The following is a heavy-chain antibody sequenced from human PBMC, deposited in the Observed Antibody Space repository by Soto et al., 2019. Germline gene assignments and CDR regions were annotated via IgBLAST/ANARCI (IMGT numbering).Heavy chain of an antibody. D-gene: IGHD3-22*01. J-gene: IGHJ4*02. Sequence: QLVESRGGLVQPGGSLRLSCATSGFTFSNSWMTWVRQAPGKGLEWVANIKHDGSEKYYLDSVKGRYTISRDNAKDSLYLQMNSLRAEDTAVYYCARGGWGYFDSGGYLWFDYWGQGTLVTVSS. CDR2: IKHDGSEK. CDR3: ARGGWGYFDSGGYLWFDY. V-gene: IGHV3-7*03. CDR1: GFTFSNSW.